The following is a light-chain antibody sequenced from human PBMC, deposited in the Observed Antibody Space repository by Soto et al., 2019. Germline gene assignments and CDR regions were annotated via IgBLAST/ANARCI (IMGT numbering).Light chain of an antibody. Sequence: QSALTQPPSASGTLGQRVTISCSGSSSNIGSNTVNWYQQLPGSAPKVLIYSNHQRPSGVPDRFSGSKSGTSASLAISGLQSEDVADYYCAAWDDSLWVFGGGTKLTVL. CDR2: SNH. J-gene: IGLJ3*02. CDR1: SSNIGSNT. CDR3: AAWDDSLWV. V-gene: IGLV1-44*01.